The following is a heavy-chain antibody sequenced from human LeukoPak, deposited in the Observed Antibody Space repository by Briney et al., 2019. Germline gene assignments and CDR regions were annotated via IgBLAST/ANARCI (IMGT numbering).Heavy chain of an antibody. V-gene: IGHV3-43*01. CDR1: GFTFDDYT. CDR2: ISWDGGST. CDR3: AKGGYYGSGRRSFYYYGMDV. J-gene: IGHJ6*02. Sequence: PGGSLRLSCAASGFTFDDYTMHWVRQAPGKGLEWVSLISWDGGSTYYADSVKGRFTISRDNSKNSLYLQMNSLRTEDTALYYCAKGGYYGSGRRSFYYYGMDVWGQGTTVTVSS. D-gene: IGHD3-10*01.